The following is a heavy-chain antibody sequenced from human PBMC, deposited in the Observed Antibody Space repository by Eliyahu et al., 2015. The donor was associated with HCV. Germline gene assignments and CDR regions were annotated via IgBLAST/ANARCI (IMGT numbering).Heavy chain of an antibody. CDR2: IYSGGST. V-gene: IGHV3-53*02. CDR1: GFXVXSNY. Sequence: EVQLVETGGGLIQPGGSLRLSCXASGFXVXSNYMSWVRQAPGKGLEWVSVIYSGGSTYYADSVKGRFTISRDNSKNTLYLQMNSLRAEDTAVYYCASGSNPVYYYYYGMDVWGQGTTVTVSS. J-gene: IGHJ6*02. CDR3: ASGSNPVYYYYYGMDV.